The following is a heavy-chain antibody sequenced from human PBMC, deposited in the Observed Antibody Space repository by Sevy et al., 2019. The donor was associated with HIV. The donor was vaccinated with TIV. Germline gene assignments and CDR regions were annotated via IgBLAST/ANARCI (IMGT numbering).Heavy chain of an antibody. V-gene: IGHV1-69*13. J-gene: IGHJ5*02. D-gene: IGHD3-22*01. CDR2: ITPMFGTT. CDR3: AREDSSGLNWFDP. CDR1: GGTFSIYA. Sequence: ASVKVSCRASGGTFSIYAITWVRQSPGQGLEWMGGITPMFGTTNYAQKFQGRVTITADESTNTAYMELSSLRSEDTAVYYCAREDSSGLNWFDPWGQGTLVTVSS.